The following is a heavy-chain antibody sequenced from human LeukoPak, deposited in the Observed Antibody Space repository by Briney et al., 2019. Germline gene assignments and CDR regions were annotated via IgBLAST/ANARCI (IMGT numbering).Heavy chain of an antibody. CDR3: ARDVEGAAIGHFFDY. CDR2: IYYSGSP. V-gene: IGHV4-59*01. CDR1: GGSLSSYY. J-gene: IGHJ4*02. D-gene: IGHD5-12*01. Sequence: ASETLSLTCSVSGGSLSSYYWSWIRQPPGKGMEWIGYIYYSGSPYYNPSLESRLTISVDTSQNQFSLNLSSVTAADTAVHYCARDVEGAAIGHFFDYWGQGILVTVSS.